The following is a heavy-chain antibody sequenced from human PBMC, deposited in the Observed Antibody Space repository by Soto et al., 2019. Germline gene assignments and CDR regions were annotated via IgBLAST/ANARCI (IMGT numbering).Heavy chain of an antibody. V-gene: IGHV4-34*01. CDR3: ARQQTVRRRDGYHDTGLDV. J-gene: IGHJ6*02. CDR2: IYYSGST. D-gene: IGHD2-2*01. CDR1: GGSFSGYY. Sequence: SETLSLTCAVYGGSFSGYYWSWIRQPPGKGLEWIGSIYYSGSTYYNPSLKSRVTISVDTSKNQFSLKLSSVTAADTAVYYCARQQTVRRRDGYHDTGLDVWGQATTVSGSS.